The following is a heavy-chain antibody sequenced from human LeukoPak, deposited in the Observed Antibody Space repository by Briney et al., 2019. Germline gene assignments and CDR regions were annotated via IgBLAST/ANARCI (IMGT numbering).Heavy chain of an antibody. CDR2: IYYSGST. Sequence: PSETLSLTCTVSGGSISSSSYYWGWIRQPPGKGLEWIGSIYYSGSTYYNPSLKSRVTISVDTSKNQFSLKLSSVTAADTAVYYCASSAPGGRYFDWYPFDYWGQGTLVTVSS. CDR3: ASSAPGGRYFDWYPFDY. V-gene: IGHV4-39*07. D-gene: IGHD3-9*01. J-gene: IGHJ4*02. CDR1: GGSISSSSYY.